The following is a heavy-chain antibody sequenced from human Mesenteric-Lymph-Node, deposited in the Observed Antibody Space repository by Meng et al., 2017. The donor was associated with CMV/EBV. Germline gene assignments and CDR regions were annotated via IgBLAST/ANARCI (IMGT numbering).Heavy chain of an antibody. CDR3: ARDKGVRFLEWLFPFDY. Sequence: GGSLRLSCVASGFTFNTHAMNWVRQAPGKGLEWVSVIYSGGSTYYADSVKGRFTISRDNSKNTLYLQMNSLRAEDTAVYYCARDKGVRFLEWLFPFDYWGQGTLVTVSS. D-gene: IGHD3-3*01. CDR1: GFTFNTHA. V-gene: IGHV3-66*01. J-gene: IGHJ4*02. CDR2: IYSGGST.